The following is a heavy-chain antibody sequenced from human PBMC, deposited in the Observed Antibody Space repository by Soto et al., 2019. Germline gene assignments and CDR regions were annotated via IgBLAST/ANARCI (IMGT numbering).Heavy chain of an antibody. CDR2: IWYDGTNK. Sequence: QVQLVETGGGVVQPGRSLRLSCATSGFTFSSYGMHWVRQGPGKGLEWVAVIWYDGTNKYYADSVNGRFTISRDDSKKTLYLQMNSPRAEDTAVYYCARGPMTTVTTWGDWYFDLWGRGTLVTVSS. V-gene: IGHV3-33*01. CDR1: GFTFSSYG. CDR3: ARGPMTTVTTWGDWYFDL. D-gene: IGHD4-17*01. J-gene: IGHJ2*01.